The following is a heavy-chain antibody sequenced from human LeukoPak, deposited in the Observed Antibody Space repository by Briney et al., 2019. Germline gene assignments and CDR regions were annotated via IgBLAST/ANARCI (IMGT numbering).Heavy chain of an antibody. CDR2: ISSSSSYI. CDR1: GFTFSSYS. Sequence: GGSLRLSCAASGFTFSSYSMNWVRQAPGKGLEWVSSISSSSSYIYYADSVKGRFTISRDNAKNSLYLQMNSLRAEDTAVYYCASQGLADAFDIWGQGTMVTVSS. V-gene: IGHV3-21*01. D-gene: IGHD6-19*01. J-gene: IGHJ3*02. CDR3: ASQGLADAFDI.